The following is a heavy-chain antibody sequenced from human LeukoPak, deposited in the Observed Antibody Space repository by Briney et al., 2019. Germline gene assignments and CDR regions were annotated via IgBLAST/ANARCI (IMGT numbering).Heavy chain of an antibody. CDR2: ISYSGST. Sequence: TSETLSLTCTVSGGSINSGGYYWSWIRQHPGKGLEWIGYISYSGSTYSNPSLKSRLAISVDTSKNQFSLKLSSATAADTAVYYCARDKGYYDSGGYYSYYFDYWGQGTLVTVSS. J-gene: IGHJ4*02. D-gene: IGHD3-22*01. CDR3: ARDKGYYDSGGYYSYYFDY. CDR1: GGSINSGGYY. V-gene: IGHV4-31*03.